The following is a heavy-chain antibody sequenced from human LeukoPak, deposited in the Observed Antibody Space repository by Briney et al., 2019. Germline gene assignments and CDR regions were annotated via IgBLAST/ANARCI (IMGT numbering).Heavy chain of an antibody. J-gene: IGHJ4*02. Sequence: GRSLRLSCRPSGVSSPDHAMHWVRHAPGKGLEWVSGIYWNGGRIDYADSVRGRFTVSRDNAKNSLYLQMNSLRVEDTALYYCTIDVVPGGADYWGQGTLVTVS. CDR2: IYWNGGRI. CDR1: GVSSPDHA. V-gene: IGHV3-9*02. CDR3: TIDVVPGGADY. D-gene: IGHD2-2*01.